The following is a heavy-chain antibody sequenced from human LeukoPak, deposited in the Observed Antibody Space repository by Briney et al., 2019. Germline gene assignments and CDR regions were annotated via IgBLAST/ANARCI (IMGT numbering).Heavy chain of an antibody. V-gene: IGHV3-9*01. CDR1: GFTFDDYA. Sequence: GRSLRLSCAASGFTFDDYAMHWVRQAPGKGLEWVSGISWNSGSIGYADSVKGRFTISRDNAKNPLYLQMNSLRAEDTALYYCAKAPSSYYDSSGYYTWGQGTLVTVSS. D-gene: IGHD3-22*01. CDR2: ISWNSGSI. CDR3: AKAPSSYYDSSGYYT. J-gene: IGHJ5*02.